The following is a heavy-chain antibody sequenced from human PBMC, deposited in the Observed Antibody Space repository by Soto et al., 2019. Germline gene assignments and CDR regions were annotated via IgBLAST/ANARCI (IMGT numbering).Heavy chain of an antibody. CDR1: GGTFSSYT. J-gene: IGHJ6*02. D-gene: IGHD3-22*01. CDR2: IIPILGIA. Sequence: QVQLVQSGAEVKKPGSSVKVSCKASGGTFSSYTISWVRQAPGQGLEWMGRIIPILGIANYAQKFQGRVTITADQSTSTAYIELRSLTAEDTAVYDGARSADGSGYHPARDYYGMDVWGQWTTVTPS. CDR3: ARSADGSGYHPARDYYGMDV. V-gene: IGHV1-69*02.